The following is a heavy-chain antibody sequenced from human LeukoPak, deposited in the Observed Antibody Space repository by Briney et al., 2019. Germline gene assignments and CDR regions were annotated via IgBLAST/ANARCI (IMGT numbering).Heavy chain of an antibody. Sequence: SETLSLTCAVYGGSFSGYYWSWIRQPPGKGLEWIGEINHSGSTNYNPSLKSRVTISVDTSKNQFSLKLSSVTAADTAVYYCARGTNGSGSYYPRPLYYYYYMDVWGKGTTVRLL. V-gene: IGHV4-34*01. D-gene: IGHD3-10*01. CDR2: INHSGST. J-gene: IGHJ6*03. CDR1: GGSFSGYY. CDR3: ARGTNGSGSYYPRPLYYYYYMDV.